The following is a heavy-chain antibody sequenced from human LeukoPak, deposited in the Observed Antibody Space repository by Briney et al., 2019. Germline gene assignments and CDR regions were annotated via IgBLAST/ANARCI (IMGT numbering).Heavy chain of an antibody. D-gene: IGHD2-2*02. CDR2: IYYSGST. CDR1: GGSISSYY. J-gene: IGHJ4*02. Sequence: SETLSLTCTVSGGSISSYYWSWIRQPPGKGLEWIGYIYYSGSTNYNPSLKSRVTISVDTSKNQFSLKLSSVTAADTAAYYCARHETEIPYFDYWGQGTLVTVSS. CDR3: ARHETEIPYFDY. V-gene: IGHV4-59*08.